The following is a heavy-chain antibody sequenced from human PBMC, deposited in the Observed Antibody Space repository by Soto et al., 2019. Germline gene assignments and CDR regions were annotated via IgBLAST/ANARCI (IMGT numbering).Heavy chain of an antibody. CDR1: GGSISSYY. CDR3: ARVGDSSGYYGY. Sequence: SETLSLTCTVSGGSISSYYWSWIRQPPGKGLEWIGYIYYSGSINYNPSLKSRVTISVDTSKNQFSLKLSSVTAADTAVYYCARVGDSSGYYGYWGQGTLVTVSS. CDR2: IYYSGSI. V-gene: IGHV4-59*01. J-gene: IGHJ4*02. D-gene: IGHD3-22*01.